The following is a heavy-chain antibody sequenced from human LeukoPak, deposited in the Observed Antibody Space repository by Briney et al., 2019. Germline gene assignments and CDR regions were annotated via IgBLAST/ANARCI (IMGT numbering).Heavy chain of an antibody. D-gene: IGHD1-26*01. V-gene: IGHV4-34*01. CDR1: GGSFSGYY. CDR3: ARGPGGSYYELDY. CDR2: INHSGST. Sequence: SETLSLTCAVYGGSFSGYYWSWIRQPPGKGLEWIGEINHSGSTNYNPSLKSRVTISVDTSKNQFSLKLSSVTAADTAVYYCARGPGGSYYELDYWGQGTLVTVSS. J-gene: IGHJ4*02.